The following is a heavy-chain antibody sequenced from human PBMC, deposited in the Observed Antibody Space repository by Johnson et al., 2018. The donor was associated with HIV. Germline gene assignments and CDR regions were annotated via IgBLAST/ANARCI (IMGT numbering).Heavy chain of an antibody. CDR1: GLTFSDFA. J-gene: IGHJ3*02. D-gene: IGHD1-26*01. CDR3: ARGANSGSYFGAFDI. CDR2: TSYDGINK. Sequence: QVQLVESGGGVVQPGKSLRLSCAASGLTFSDFAMHWVRQAPGKGLEWVAVTSYDGINKYYATSVKGRFTISRDNSKNTLYLQMNSLRAEDTAVYYCARGANSGSYFGAFDIWGRGTMVTVSS. V-gene: IGHV3-30-3*01.